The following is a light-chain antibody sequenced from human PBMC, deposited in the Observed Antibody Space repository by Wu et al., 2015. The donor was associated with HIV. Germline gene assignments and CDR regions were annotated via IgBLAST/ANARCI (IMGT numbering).Light chain of an antibody. V-gene: IGKV3-15*01. CDR1: QTVGSD. CDR2: GSS. CDR3: HQYHDWPLT. J-gene: IGKJ1*01. Sequence: IVMTQSPAALSVSPGERATLSCRASQTVGSDLAWYQQKPGQAPRLLIYGSSVRTTGLPARFSDSGSGTEFTLTITSVQSEDFAVYYCHQYHDWPLTFGQGTKVEIK.